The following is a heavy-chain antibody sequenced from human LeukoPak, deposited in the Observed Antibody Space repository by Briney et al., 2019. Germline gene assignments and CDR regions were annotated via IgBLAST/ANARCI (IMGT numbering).Heavy chain of an antibody. Sequence: SETLSLTCIVSGGSISSSSYNWGWIRQPPGKGLEWIGTISYNGNTYYNLSLKSRVTMSVDTSKNQFSLKLMSVTAADTAVYYCARGSGTTGEVKFDPWGQGTLVTVSS. CDR3: ARGSGTTGEVKFDP. D-gene: IGHD3-10*01. V-gene: IGHV4-39*07. CDR2: ISYNGNT. J-gene: IGHJ5*02. CDR1: GGSISSSSYN.